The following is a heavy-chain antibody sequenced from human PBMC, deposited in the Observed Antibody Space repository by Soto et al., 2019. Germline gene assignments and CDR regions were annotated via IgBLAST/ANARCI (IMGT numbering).Heavy chain of an antibody. J-gene: IGHJ3*02. D-gene: IGHD2-2*01. CDR2: INPSGGST. V-gene: IGHV1-46*01. CDR3: ARDPAYTPDAFDI. Sequence: ASVKVSCKASGYTFTSYYMHCVRQAPGQGLEWMGIINPSGGSTSYAQKFQGRVTMTRDTSTSTVYMELSSLRSEDTAVYYCARDPAYTPDAFDIWGQGTMVTVS. CDR1: GYTFTSYY.